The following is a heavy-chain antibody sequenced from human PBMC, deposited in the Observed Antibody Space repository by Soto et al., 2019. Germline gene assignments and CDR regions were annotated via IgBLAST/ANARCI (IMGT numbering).Heavy chain of an antibody. CDR3: VRMGFSGGGYLSYYYYGMDI. V-gene: IGHV5-51*01. J-gene: IGHJ6*02. CDR2: IFPGDSDI. Sequence: GESLKISCKGPGSSFTTYWIGGVRQMPGKGLEWMGIIFPGDSDIRYSPSFQGQVTMSADKSISTAYLQWSSLKASDTAMYYCVRMGFSGGGYLSYYYYGMDIWGQGTTVTVSS. D-gene: IGHD5-12*01. CDR1: GSSFTTYW.